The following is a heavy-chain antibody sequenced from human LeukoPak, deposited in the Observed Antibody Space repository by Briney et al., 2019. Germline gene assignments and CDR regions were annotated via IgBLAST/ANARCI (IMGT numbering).Heavy chain of an antibody. Sequence: GGSLRLSCAASGLTVSSNYMSWVRQAPGKGLEWVAVTFSGDNTYYADSVKGRFTISRHNSRNTLYLQMNSLRPEDTALYYCAREGDAFDIWGQGTMVTVSS. J-gene: IGHJ3*02. CDR3: AREGDAFDI. CDR2: TFSGDNT. CDR1: GLTVSSNY. V-gene: IGHV3-53*04.